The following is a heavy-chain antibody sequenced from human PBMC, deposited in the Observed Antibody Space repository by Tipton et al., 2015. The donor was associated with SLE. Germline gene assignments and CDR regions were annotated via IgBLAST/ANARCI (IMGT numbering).Heavy chain of an antibody. V-gene: IGHV1-69*05. D-gene: IGHD2-15*01. CDR2: IIAIFSTT. Sequence: QSGPEVKKPGSSVKISCKASGGIFSSYAITWVRQAPGQGLEWMGGIIAIFSTTDYAQKFQGRVTINRDESTSTAYMQLSSLRSDDTGVYVCAVVPSGSGNYFDTWGQGTLLTVSS. J-gene: IGHJ4*02. CDR3: AVVPSGSGNYFDT. CDR1: GGIFSSYA.